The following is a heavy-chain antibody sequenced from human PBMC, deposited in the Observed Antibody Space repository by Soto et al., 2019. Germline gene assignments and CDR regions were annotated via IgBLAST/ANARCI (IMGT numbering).Heavy chain of an antibody. J-gene: IGHJ5*02. D-gene: IGHD6-6*01. Sequence: HPGGSLRLSCAASGFTFSSYGMHWVRQAPGKGLEWVAVIWYDGSNKYYADSVKGRFTISRDNSKNTLYLQMNSLRAEDTAVYYCARSRGSYSSSSSLPWFDPCGQGTLVTVSS. V-gene: IGHV3-33*01. CDR1: GFTFSSYG. CDR2: IWYDGSNK. CDR3: ARSRGSYSSSSSLPWFDP.